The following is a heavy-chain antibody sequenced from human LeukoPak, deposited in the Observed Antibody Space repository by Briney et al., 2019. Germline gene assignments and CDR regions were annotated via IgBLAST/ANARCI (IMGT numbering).Heavy chain of an antibody. CDR3: ARDNDYNPLVY. CDR1: GYTFTGYG. CDR2: ISVYNGNT. J-gene: IGHJ4*02. V-gene: IGHV1-18*01. Sequence: ASVKVSCKASGYTFTGYGISWVRQAPGQGLEWMGWISVYNGNTNYAQKLQGRVTMTTDTSTSTAYMELRSLRPDDTAVYYCARDNDYNPLVYWGQGTLVTVSS. D-gene: IGHD1-14*01.